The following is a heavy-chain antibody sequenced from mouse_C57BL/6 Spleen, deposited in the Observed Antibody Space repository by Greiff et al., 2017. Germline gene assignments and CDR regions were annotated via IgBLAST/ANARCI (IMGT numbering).Heavy chain of an antibody. CDR2: INPGSGGT. J-gene: IGHJ1*03. D-gene: IGHD3-3*01. V-gene: IGHV1-54*01. CDR3: ARSLYAQLGYFDV. Sequence: VQLQQSGAELVRPGTSVKVSCKASGYAFTNYLIEWVKQRPGQGLEWIGVINPGSGGTNYNEKFKGKATLTADKSSSTAYMQLSSLTSEDSAVYFCARSLYAQLGYFDVWGTGTTGTVSS. CDR1: GYAFTNYL.